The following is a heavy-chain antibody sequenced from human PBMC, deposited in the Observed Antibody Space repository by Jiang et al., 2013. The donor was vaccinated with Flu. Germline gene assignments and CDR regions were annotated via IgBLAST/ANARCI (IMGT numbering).Heavy chain of an antibody. CDR2: TYYRSKWYN. V-gene: IGHV6-1*01. CDR1: SVSSNSAA. CDR3: ARDYYYGMDV. J-gene: IGHJ6*04. Sequence: SVSSNSAAWNWIRQSPSRGLEWLGRTYYRSKWYNDYAVSVKSRIIINPDTSKNQFSLQLNSATPEDTAVYYCARDYYYGMDVWGKGTTVTVSS.